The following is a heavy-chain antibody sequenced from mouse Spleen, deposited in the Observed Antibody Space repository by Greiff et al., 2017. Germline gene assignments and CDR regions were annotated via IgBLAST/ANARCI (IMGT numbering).Heavy chain of an antibody. CDR2: IDPEDGDT. Sequence: VQLQQSGAELVRPGASVKLSCTASGFNIKDYYMHWVKQRPEQGLEWIGRIDPEDGDTEYTPKFQGKATMTADTSSNTAYLQLSSLTSEDTAVYYCTTHCGSSTFAYWGQGTLVTVSA. J-gene: IGHJ3*01. CDR3: TTHCGSSTFAY. V-gene: IGHV14-1*01. CDR1: GFNIKDYY. D-gene: IGHD1-1*01.